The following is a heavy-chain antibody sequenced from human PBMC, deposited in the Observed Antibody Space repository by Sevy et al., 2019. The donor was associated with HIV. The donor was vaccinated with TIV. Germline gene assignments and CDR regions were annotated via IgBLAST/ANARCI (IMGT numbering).Heavy chain of an antibody. V-gene: IGHV1-2*02. J-gene: IGHJ4*02. CDR1: GYYFTGYY. Sequence: ASVKVSCKASGYYFTGYYVHWVRQAPGQGLEWMGWINPNGGGTNIGQKFHGRVTMSRDTSITTALMELTRLRSNETGVYFCARSVYGSGTYLNDYWGQGTLVTVSS. CDR2: INPNGGGT. D-gene: IGHD3-10*01. CDR3: ARSVYGSGTYLNDY.